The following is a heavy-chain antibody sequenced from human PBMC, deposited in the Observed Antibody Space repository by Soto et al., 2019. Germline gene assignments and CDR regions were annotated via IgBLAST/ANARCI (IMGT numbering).Heavy chain of an antibody. Sequence: PGESLKISCKGSGYSFTSYWIGWVRQMPGKGLEWMGIIYPGDSDTRYSPSFQGQVTISADKSISTAYLQWSSLKASDTAMYYCARVSYYDILTGYYPMGWFDPWGQGTLVTVSS. CDR1: GYSFTSYW. CDR2: IYPGDSDT. J-gene: IGHJ5*02. V-gene: IGHV5-51*01. D-gene: IGHD3-9*01. CDR3: ARVSYYDILTGYYPMGWFDP.